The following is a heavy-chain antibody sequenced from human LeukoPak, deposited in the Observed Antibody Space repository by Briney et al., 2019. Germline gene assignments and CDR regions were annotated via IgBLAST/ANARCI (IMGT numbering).Heavy chain of an antibody. V-gene: IGHV3-48*02. J-gene: IGHJ5*02. CDR3: ARDDVYPNP. Sequence: GGSLRLSCAASGFTFSTYSMNWVRQAPGKGLEWVSYITGSGSPIYYADSVKGRFTISRDNAKNSLYLQMNSLRDEDTAVYYCARDDVYPNPWGQGTLVTVSS. CDR2: ITGSGSPI. CDR1: GFTFSTYS. D-gene: IGHD2-2*02.